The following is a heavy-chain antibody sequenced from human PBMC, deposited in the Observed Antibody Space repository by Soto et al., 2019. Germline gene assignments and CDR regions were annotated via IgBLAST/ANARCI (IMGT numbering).Heavy chain of an antibody. CDR1: GFTLSDHY. V-gene: IGHV3-72*01. CDR3: VRDTYFSDSSSYTRCFDF. D-gene: IGHD3-22*01. Sequence: EVQLVESGGGLVQPGGSLRLSCSVSGFTLSDHYIDWVRQAPGKGLEWVGRSRNQANGYSTIYAASVKCRFTTSRDDSKNLVYLQMESLRTEDTAVYYCVRDTYFSDSSSYTRCFDFWGQGALVTVSS. J-gene: IGHJ4*02. CDR2: SRNQANGYST.